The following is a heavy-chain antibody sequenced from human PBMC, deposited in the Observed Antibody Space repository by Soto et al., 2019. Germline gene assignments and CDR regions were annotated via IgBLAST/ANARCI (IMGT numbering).Heavy chain of an antibody. CDR1: RFTFSSYA. D-gene: IGHD5-12*01. V-gene: IGHV3-64D*06. J-gene: IGHJ4*02. CDR2: IRGNGDPP. Sequence: GGSLRLSCSASRFTFSSYAMHWVRQAPGKGLEYVSGIRGNGDPPFYADSVKGRFIISRDNSKNTLFLQMSSLSADDTAVYYCVKSRGGNNFDFFDWGQGALVTVSS. CDR3: VKSRGGNNFDFFD.